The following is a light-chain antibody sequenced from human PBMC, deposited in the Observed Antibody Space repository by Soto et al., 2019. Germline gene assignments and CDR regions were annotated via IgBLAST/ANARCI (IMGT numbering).Light chain of an antibody. CDR1: QSVCIY. Sequence: EIVLTQSPATLSLSPGERATLSCRASQSVCIYLGWYQQRPGQAPRLLIYDASKMAAGIPARFSGSGSGTDFPLTINSLAPEDCAVYYCQNRSTWPRAFGQGTRLEIK. V-gene: IGKV3-11*01. CDR3: QNRSTWPRA. J-gene: IGKJ5*01. CDR2: DAS.